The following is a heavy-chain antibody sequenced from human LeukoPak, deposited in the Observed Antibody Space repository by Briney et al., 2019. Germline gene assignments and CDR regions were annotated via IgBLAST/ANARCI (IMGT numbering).Heavy chain of an antibody. V-gene: IGHV3-30*03. D-gene: IGHD6-19*01. J-gene: IGHJ4*02. CDR2: ISYDGSNK. Sequence: GGSLRLSCAASGFTFSSYGMHWVRQAPGKGLEWVAVISYDGSNKYYADSVKGRFTISRDNSKNTLYLQMNSLRAEDTAVYYCARSPEQWLPRLDYWGQGTLVTVSS. CDR3: ARSPEQWLPRLDY. CDR1: GFTFSSYG.